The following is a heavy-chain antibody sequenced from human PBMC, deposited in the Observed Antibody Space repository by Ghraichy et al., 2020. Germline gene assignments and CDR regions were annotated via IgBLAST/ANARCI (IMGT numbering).Heavy chain of an antibody. CDR2: IKQDGSEK. D-gene: IGHD1-7*01. CDR1: GFTFSSYW. Sequence: GGSLRLSCAASGFTFSSYWMSWVRQAPGKGLEWVANIKQDGSEKYYVDSVKGRFTISRDNAKNSLYLQMNSLRAEDTAVYYCARDRHNWNYFAFDIWGQGTMVTVSS. V-gene: IGHV3-7*01. CDR3: ARDRHNWNYFAFDI. J-gene: IGHJ3*02.